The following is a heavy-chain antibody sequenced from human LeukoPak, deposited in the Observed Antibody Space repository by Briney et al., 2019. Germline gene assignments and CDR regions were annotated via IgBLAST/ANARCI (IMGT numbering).Heavy chain of an antibody. CDR1: GFSVSTYW. V-gene: IGHV3-7*01. Sequence: GGSLRLSCAASGFSVSTYWMSWVRQAPGKGREWVADVDLDGPVKKYVYSVRDRVTISRDNAKNSLYLQMHTLSAEDTAMYYCARLFGGVNIFDYWGQGAMVTVSS. J-gene: IGHJ4*02. CDR3: ARLFGGVNIFDY. CDR2: VDLDGPVK. D-gene: IGHD3-10*01.